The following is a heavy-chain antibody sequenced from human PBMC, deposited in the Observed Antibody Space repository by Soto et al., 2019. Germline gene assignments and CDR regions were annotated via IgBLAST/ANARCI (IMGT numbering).Heavy chain of an antibody. CDR1: GGSIRSYY. V-gene: IGHV4-59*01. CDR2: LYNSGST. CDR3: ARDLWGYCGTDCYPLDV. Sequence: QVRLQESGPGLVKPSETLSLTCTVSGGSIRSYYWSWIRQAPGKGLEWIGYLYNSGSTVYNPSLERRVTISVSTSKNQFSLKLNSVPAADTAVYYCARDLWGYCGTDCYPLDVWGQGTTVTVSS. J-gene: IGHJ6*02. D-gene: IGHD2-21*02.